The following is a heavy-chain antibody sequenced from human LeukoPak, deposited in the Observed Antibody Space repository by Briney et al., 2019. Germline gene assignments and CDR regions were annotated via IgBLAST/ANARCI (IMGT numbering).Heavy chain of an antibody. J-gene: IGHJ4*02. CDR1: GFTLSTYS. D-gene: IGHD5-24*01. CDR2: ISYEGSNE. Sequence: GGSLRLSCATSGFTLSTYSMHWVRQAPGKGLEWVAVISYEGSNEYYADSVKGRFTISRDNSKNTLYLQMNSLRAEDTAVYYCARSGSLMATMDYWGQGTLVTVSS. CDR3: ARSGSLMATMDY. V-gene: IGHV3-30-3*01.